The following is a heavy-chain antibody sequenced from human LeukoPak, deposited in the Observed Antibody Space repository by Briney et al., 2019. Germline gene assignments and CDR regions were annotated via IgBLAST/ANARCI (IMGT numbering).Heavy chain of an antibody. J-gene: IGHJ4*02. CDR3: ARGSIAAAGIYNY. CDR2: IYTSGST. V-gene: IGHV4-4*09. CDR1: GGSISSYY. Sequence: SETLSLTCTVSGGSISSYYWSWIRQPPGKGLEWIGYIYTSGSTNYNPSLKSRVTISVDTSKNQFSLKLSSVTAADTAVYYCARGSIAAAGIYNYWGQGTLVTVSS. D-gene: IGHD6-13*01.